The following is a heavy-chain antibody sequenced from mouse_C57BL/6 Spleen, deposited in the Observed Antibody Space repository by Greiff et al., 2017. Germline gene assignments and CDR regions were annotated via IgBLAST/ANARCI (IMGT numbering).Heavy chain of an antibody. CDR2: IHPNSGST. D-gene: IGHD2-5*01. CDR1: GYTFTSYW. Sequence: QVQLKQPGAELVKPGASVKLSCKASGYTFTSYWMHWVKQRPGQGLEWIGMIHPNSGSTNYNEKFKSKAILTVDKSSSTAYMQLSSLTTEDSAVYYCARNPPPAYSNYWYFDVWGTGTTVTVSS. V-gene: IGHV1-64*01. CDR3: ARNPPPAYSNYWYFDV. J-gene: IGHJ1*03.